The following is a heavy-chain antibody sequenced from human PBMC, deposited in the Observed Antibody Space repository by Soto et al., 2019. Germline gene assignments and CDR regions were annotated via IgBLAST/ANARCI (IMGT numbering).Heavy chain of an antibody. Sequence: ASVKVSCKASGYAFSRYAINWIRQAPGQGLEWLGWINAGSGGTKYSQNFQGRVTITRDTAASTVYLDLSSLRSDDTAVYYCARERGSTATFDYWGQGTLGTVSS. CDR3: ARERGSTATFDY. J-gene: IGHJ4*02. CDR2: INAGSGGT. D-gene: IGHD4-17*01. V-gene: IGHV1-3*01. CDR1: GYAFSRYA.